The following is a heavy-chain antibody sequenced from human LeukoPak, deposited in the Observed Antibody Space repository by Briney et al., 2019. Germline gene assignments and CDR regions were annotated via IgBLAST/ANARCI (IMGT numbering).Heavy chain of an antibody. V-gene: IGHV3-21*01. Sequence: GGSLRLSCAASGFTFSGYSMNWVRQAPGKGLEWVSSVSRSSSYIYYADSVKGRFTISRDSAKNSLYLQMNSLRAEDTAVYYCVRDNYGSGSYSWSRRLDYWGQGTLVTVSS. CDR1: GFTFSGYS. CDR3: VRDNYGSGSYSWSRRLDY. CDR2: VSRSSSYI. J-gene: IGHJ4*02. D-gene: IGHD3-10*01.